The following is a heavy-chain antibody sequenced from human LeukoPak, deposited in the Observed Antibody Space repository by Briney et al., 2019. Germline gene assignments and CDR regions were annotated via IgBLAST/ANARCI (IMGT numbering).Heavy chain of an antibody. D-gene: IGHD1-26*01. Sequence: GGSLRLSCAASGFTFSSYEMNWVRQAPGKGLEWVSYISSSGSTIYYADSVKGRFTISRDNAKNSLYLQMNSLRAEDTAVYYCARDYRSGSYFPDYFDYWGQGTLVTVSS. CDR3: ARDYRSGSYFPDYFDY. CDR1: GFTFSSYE. V-gene: IGHV3-48*03. J-gene: IGHJ4*02. CDR2: ISSSGSTI.